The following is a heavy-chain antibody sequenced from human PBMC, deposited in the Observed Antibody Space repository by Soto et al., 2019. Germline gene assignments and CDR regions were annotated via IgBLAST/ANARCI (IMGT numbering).Heavy chain of an antibody. J-gene: IGHJ4*02. CDR3: AREQYNWKL. V-gene: IGHV4-59*01. CDR2: VYHTGNT. Sequence: QVQLQESGPGLVKPSETLSLTCTVSGVSITPYYWTWIRHPPGKGLEWIGYVYHTGNTYYNPSLKGRVTISLDTSKNQASLRLKSVTAADTAVYYCAREQYNWKLWGQGTLVTVSS. CDR1: GVSITPYY. D-gene: IGHD1-20*01.